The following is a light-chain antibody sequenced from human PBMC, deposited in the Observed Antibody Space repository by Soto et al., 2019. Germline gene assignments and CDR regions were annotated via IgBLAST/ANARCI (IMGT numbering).Light chain of an antibody. CDR1: QSVSSSY. Sequence: EIVLTQSPGTLSLSPGERATLSCRASQSVSSSYLAWYQQKPGQAPRLLIYGASSRATGIPDRFSGSGSGTDFTLTISRLEPEDFAVYYCQQYGSSLLTFGQGTPLEIK. CDR2: GAS. J-gene: IGKJ5*01. CDR3: QQYGSSLLT. V-gene: IGKV3-20*01.